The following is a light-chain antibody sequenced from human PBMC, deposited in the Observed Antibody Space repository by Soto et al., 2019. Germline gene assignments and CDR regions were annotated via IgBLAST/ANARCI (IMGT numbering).Light chain of an antibody. CDR2: DAS. CDR1: QNINYY. CDR3: QQYENLPT. J-gene: IGKJ1*01. Sequence: DIQMSQSPSSLSASVGDRVTITGQASQNINYYINWHQQKPGRAPKLLIYDASNLEAGVPSRFRGSGSGTDFTFTISRLQPEDIATYYCQQYENLPTFGQGTKVDIK. V-gene: IGKV1-33*01.